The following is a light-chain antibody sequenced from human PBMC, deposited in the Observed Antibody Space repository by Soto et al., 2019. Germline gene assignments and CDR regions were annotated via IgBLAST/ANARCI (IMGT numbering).Light chain of an antibody. V-gene: IGKV3-20*01. J-gene: IGKJ2*01. CDR2: GAS. CDR1: QSVSRTY. CDR3: HQYGSSPQT. Sequence: EIVLTQSPGTLSLSPGERATLSCRASQSVSRTYLGWYQQKPGQAPRLLIYGASSRATGIPDRFSGSGSGTGFTLTISRLEPEDFAVYYCHQYGSSPQTFGQGTRVEIK.